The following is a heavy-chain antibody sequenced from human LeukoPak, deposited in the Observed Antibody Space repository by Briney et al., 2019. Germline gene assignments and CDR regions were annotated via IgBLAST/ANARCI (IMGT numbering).Heavy chain of an antibody. CDR1: GFTFSSYA. V-gene: IGHV3-23*01. Sequence: GGSLRLSCAASGFTFSSYAMSWVRQAPAKGLEWVSGISGSGGSTYYADSVKGRFTISRDNSKNTQYLQMNSLRAEDTAVYYCAKAWSVAMISDAFDMWGQGTMVTVSS. CDR2: ISGSGGST. D-gene: IGHD5-12*01. CDR3: AKAWSVAMISDAFDM. J-gene: IGHJ3*02.